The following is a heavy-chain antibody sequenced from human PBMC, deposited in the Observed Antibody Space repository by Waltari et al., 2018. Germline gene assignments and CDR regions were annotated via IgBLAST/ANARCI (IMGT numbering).Heavy chain of an antibody. CDR1: GGSISSSSYY. CDR2: IYYSGST. J-gene: IGHJ6*02. CDR3: ARAPDYGDYVPGVQLYYYGMDV. V-gene: IGHV4-39*07. D-gene: IGHD4-17*01. Sequence: QLQLQESGPGLVKPSETLSLTCTVSGGSISSSSYYWGWIRQPPGTGLEWIGSIYYSGSTYYNPSLKSRVTISVDTSKNQFSLKLSSVTAADTAVYYCARAPDYGDYVPGVQLYYYGMDVWGQGTTVTVSS.